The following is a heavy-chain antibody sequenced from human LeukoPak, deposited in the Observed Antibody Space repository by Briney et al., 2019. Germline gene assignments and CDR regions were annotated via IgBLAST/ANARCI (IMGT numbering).Heavy chain of an antibody. CDR1: GFTFDNYG. CDR2: INWNGGSI. CDR3: AREVAKDYYYYMDV. D-gene: IGHD5-12*01. V-gene: IGHV3-20*04. J-gene: IGHJ6*03. Sequence: GGSLRLSCAASGFTFDNYGMSWVRLAPGKGLEWVSGINWNGGSIGYAHSVKGRFTISRDNAKNSLYLQMNSLRAEDTALYYCAREVAKDYYYYMDVWGKGTTVTISS.